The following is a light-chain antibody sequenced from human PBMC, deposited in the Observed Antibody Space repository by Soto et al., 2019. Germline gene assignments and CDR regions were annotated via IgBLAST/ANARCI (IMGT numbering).Light chain of an antibody. CDR2: DAS. V-gene: IGKV3-11*01. CDR1: QIVSSF. Sequence: EIVLTQSPGTLSLSPGERATLSCMASQIVSSFLAWYQQKPGQAPRLLIYDASNRATGIPARFSGSGSGTDFTLTISSLEPEDFAVYYCQQRSNWPALTFGGGTKVDIK. CDR3: QQRSNWPALT. J-gene: IGKJ4*01.